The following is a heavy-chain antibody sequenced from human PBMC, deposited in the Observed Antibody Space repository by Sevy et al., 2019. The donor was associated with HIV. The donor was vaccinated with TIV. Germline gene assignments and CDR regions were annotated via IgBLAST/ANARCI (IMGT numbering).Heavy chain of an antibody. D-gene: IGHD2-15*01. CDR1: AINIRDYW. V-gene: IGHV3-7*02. CDR3: VRAIQLAASY. Sequence: GGSLRLSCEASAINIRDYWMIWVRQAPGKGLEWVANINPDGSKIYYADSVRGRFTISRDYAKNSVFLQMTSMRAEDTAVYYCVRAIQLAASYWGQGMLVTVSS. CDR2: INPDGSKI. J-gene: IGHJ4*02.